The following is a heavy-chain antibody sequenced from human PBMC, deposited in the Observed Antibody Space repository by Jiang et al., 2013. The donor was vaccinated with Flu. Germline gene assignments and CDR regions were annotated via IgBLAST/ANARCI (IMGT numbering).Heavy chain of an antibody. Sequence: VQLLESGGGLVKPGRSLRLSCTASGFTFGDYAMSWFRQAPGKGLEWVGFIRSKAYGGTTEYAASVKGRFTISRDDSKSIAYLQMNSLKTEDTAVYYCTRIDLWGYYDSSACSDYWGQGTLVTVSS. D-gene: IGHD3-22*01. J-gene: IGHJ4*02. V-gene: IGHV3-49*05. CDR3: TRIDLWGYYDSSACSDY. CDR1: GFTFGDYA. CDR2: IRSKAYGGTT.